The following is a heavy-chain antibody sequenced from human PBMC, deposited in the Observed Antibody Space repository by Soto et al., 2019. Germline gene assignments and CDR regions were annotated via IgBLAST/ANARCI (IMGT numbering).Heavy chain of an antibody. Sequence: SVKVSCKASGGTFSSYAISWVRQAPGQGLEWMGGIIPIFGTANYAQKFQGRVTITADESTSTAYMELSSLRSEDTAVYYCARDYYYDSMGAKLFLTRDDAFDIWGQGTMVT. D-gene: IGHD3-22*01. V-gene: IGHV1-69*13. J-gene: IGHJ3*02. CDR2: IIPIFGTA. CDR3: ARDYYYDSMGAKLFLTRDDAFDI. CDR1: GGTFSSYA.